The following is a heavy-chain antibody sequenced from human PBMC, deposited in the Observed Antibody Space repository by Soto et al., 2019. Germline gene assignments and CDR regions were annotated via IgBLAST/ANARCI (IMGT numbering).Heavy chain of an antibody. V-gene: IGHV2-5*02. CDR3: KHRLHRGGTFDP. CDR1: GFSLSTSGVG. J-gene: IGHJ5*02. D-gene: IGHD2-15*01. Sequence: QITLKESGPTLVKPTQTLTLTCTFSGFSLSTSGVGVGWIRQPPGKALEWLALIYWDDDKRYSPSLKSRLTITKDTSNNQVLLTMTNMDPVDTATYYCKHRLHRGGTFDPWGQGTLVTVSS. CDR2: IYWDDDK.